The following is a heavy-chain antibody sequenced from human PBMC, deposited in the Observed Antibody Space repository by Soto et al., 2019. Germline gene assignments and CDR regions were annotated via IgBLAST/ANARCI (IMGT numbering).Heavy chain of an antibody. D-gene: IGHD6-19*01. CDR1: GFTFSTYT. J-gene: IGHJ4*02. CDR3: ARGGDSSGWYFDY. Sequence: GGSLRLSCAASGFTFSTYTMTWVRQAPGKGLEWVSSISTGSSYIYYADSVKGRFTISRDNAKNSLYLQMNSLRAEDTAVYYCARGGDSSGWYFDYWGQGTRVTVSS. V-gene: IGHV3-21*01. CDR2: ISTGSSYI.